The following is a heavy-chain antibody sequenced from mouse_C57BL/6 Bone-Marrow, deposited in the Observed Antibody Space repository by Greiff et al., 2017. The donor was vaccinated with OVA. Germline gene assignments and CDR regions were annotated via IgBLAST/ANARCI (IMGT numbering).Heavy chain of an antibody. Sequence: QVQLQQPGAELVRPGTSVKFSCKASGYTFTSYWMHWVKQRPGQGLEWIGVIDPSDSYTNYNQKFKGKATLTVDTSSSTAYMQLSSLTSEDSAVYYCARLGVMDYWGQGTSVTVSS. J-gene: IGHJ4*01. V-gene: IGHV1-59*01. D-gene: IGHD4-1*01. CDR1: GYTFTSYW. CDR2: IDPSDSYT. CDR3: ARLGVMDY.